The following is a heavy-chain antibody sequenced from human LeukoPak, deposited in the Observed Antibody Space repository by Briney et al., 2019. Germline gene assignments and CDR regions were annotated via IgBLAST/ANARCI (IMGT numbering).Heavy chain of an antibody. Sequence: PSETLSLTCTVSGGSISSYYWSWIRQPPGKGLEWIGYIYYSGSTNYNPSLKSRVTISVDTSKNQFSLKLSSVTAADTAVYYCARVGSNYGGNDPLDYWGQGTQVTVSS. CDR3: ARVGSNYGGNDPLDY. J-gene: IGHJ4*02. CDR1: GGSISSYY. CDR2: IYYSGST. V-gene: IGHV4-59*01. D-gene: IGHD4-23*01.